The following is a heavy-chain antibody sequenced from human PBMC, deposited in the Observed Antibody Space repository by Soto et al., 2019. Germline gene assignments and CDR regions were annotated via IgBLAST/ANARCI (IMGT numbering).Heavy chain of an antibody. V-gene: IGHV5-51*01. CDR2: IYPGDSDT. CDR1: RYSFTSYW. CDR3: ARLRPPRYVNWFGP. D-gene: IGHD1-20*01. J-gene: IGHJ5*02. Sequence: GESLKVSCKGSRYSFTSYWIGWVRQMPGKGLEWMGIIYPGDSDTRYSPSFQGQVTISADKSISTAYLQWSSLKASDTAMYYSARLRPPRYVNWFGPWGQGTLVTVPS.